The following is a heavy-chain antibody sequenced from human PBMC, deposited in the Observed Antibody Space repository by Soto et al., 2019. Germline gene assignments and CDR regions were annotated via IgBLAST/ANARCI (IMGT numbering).Heavy chain of an antibody. CDR2: INSDGSST. V-gene: IGHV3-74*01. CDR1: RFTFSSYW. J-gene: IGHJ4*02. D-gene: IGHD3-22*01. CDR3: ARAVHQYYYDSSGSDY. Sequence: GGSLRLSCAASRFTFSSYWMHWVRQAPGKGLVWVSRINSDGSSTSYADSVKGRFTISRDNAKNTLYLQMNSLRAEDTAVYYCARAVHQYYYDSSGSDYWGQGTLVTVSS.